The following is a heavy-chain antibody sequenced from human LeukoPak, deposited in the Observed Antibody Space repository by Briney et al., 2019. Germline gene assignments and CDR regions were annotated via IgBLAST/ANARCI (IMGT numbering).Heavy chain of an antibody. J-gene: IGHJ4*02. CDR2: IKQDGSEK. D-gene: IGHD4/OR15-4a*01. CDR3: AKDQSRLTRGVFDY. V-gene: IGHV3-7*03. Sequence: GGSLRLSCAASGFTFSSYWMSWVRQAPGKGLEWVANIKQDGSEKYYVDSVKGRFTISRDNAKNSLYLQMNSLRAEDTAVYYCAKDQSRLTRGVFDYWGQGTLVTVSS. CDR1: GFTFSSYW.